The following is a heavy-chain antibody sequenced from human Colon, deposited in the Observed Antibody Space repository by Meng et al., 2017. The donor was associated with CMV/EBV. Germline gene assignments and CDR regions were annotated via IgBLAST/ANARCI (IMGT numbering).Heavy chain of an antibody. J-gene: IGHJ4*02. V-gene: IGHV3-30*02. CDR2: IRNDRSYE. CDR1: GFTFSSYG. Sequence: ESGEGCVQPGGSLSLSCAGSGFTFSSYGMHWVCQAPGKGLEWVTFIRNDRSYEYYADSVQGRFTVSRDNSKNTMYLQMNSLGGDDTAVYYCAKVADYADFVMEYWGQGTLVTVSS. D-gene: IGHD4-17*01. CDR3: AKVADYADFVMEY.